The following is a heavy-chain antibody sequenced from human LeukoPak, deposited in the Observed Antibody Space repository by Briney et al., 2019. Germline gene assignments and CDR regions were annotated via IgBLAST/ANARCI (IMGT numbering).Heavy chain of an antibody. Sequence: ASVKVSCKASGGTFSSYAISWVRQAPGHGLEWMGRIIPIFGTANYAQKFQGRVTITTDESTNTAYMELSSLRSEDTAGYYCARAPSYDFWRPSIWFDPWGQGTLVTVSS. CDR2: IIPIFGTA. CDR3: ARAPSYDFWRPSIWFDP. CDR1: GGTFSSYA. D-gene: IGHD3-3*01. J-gene: IGHJ5*02. V-gene: IGHV1-69*05.